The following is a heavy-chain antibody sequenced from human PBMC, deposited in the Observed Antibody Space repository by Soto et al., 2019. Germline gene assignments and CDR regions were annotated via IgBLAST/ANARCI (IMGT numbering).Heavy chain of an antibody. CDR3: ARDHKWDGMDV. CDR2: INYSGTT. Sequence: VQLQESGPGLVKPSQTLSLTCSVSGGSFGSDSFIWSWVRQFPGKGLEWIGYINYSGTTYYNPSLRSRITMSVDTSKNQFSLNLSSVTAADTAVYYCARDHKWDGMDVWGQGTTVTVSS. CDR1: GGSFGSDSFI. V-gene: IGHV4-31*03. D-gene: IGHD1-26*01. J-gene: IGHJ6*02.